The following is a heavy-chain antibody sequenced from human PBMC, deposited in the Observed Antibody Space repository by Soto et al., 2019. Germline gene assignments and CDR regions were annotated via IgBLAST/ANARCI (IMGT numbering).Heavy chain of an antibody. CDR3: VQGRYPTMATPLDH. CDR1: GFTFDDYA. CDR2: ISWDSATV. J-gene: IGHJ5*02. V-gene: IGHV3-9*01. Sequence: PGGSLRLSCAASGFTFDDYAMHWVRQAPGKGPEWVSGISWDSATVGYAESVKGRFTITRDDAKNSLYLQMDSLRREDTALYYCVQGRYPTMATPLDHWGQGTLVTVSS. D-gene: IGHD3-9*01.